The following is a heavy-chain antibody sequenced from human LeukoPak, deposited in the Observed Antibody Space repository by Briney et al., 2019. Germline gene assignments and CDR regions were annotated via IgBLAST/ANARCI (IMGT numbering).Heavy chain of an antibody. V-gene: IGHV1-18*01. D-gene: IGHD6-13*01. Sequence: ASVKVSCKASGYTFTSYGIGWVRQAPGQGLEWMGWISAYNGNTNYAQKFQGRVTMTRDTSICTAYMELSRLRSDDTAVYYCARVYSSSWHYFDYWGQGTLVTVSS. CDR3: ARVYSSSWHYFDY. CDR2: ISAYNGNT. J-gene: IGHJ4*02. CDR1: GYTFTSYG.